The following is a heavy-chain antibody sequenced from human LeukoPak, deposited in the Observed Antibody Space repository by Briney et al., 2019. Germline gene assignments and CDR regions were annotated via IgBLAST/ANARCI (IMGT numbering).Heavy chain of an antibody. CDR3: ARDLAGAAAAGTFGYYYYYGMDV. CDR2: ISAYDGNT. V-gene: IGHV1-18*01. D-gene: IGHD6-13*01. CDR1: GYTFTSYG. Sequence: GASVKVSCKASGYTFTSYGISWVRQAPGQGLEWMGWISAYDGNTNYAQKLQGRVTMTTDTSTSTAYMELRSLRSDDTAVYYCARDLAGAAAAGTFGYYYYYGMDVWGQGTTVTVSS. J-gene: IGHJ6*02.